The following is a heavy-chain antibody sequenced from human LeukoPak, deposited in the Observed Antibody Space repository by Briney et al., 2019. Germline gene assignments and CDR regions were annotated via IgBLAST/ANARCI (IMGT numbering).Heavy chain of an antibody. D-gene: IGHD3-10*01. J-gene: IGHJ4*02. V-gene: IGHV3-48*03. Sequence: GGSLRLSCAASGFTFSSYEMNWVRQAPGKGLEWVSYISSSGSTIYYADSVKGRFTTSRDNAKNSLYLQMNSLRAEDTAVYYCARDLRGVIIGFDYWGQGTLVTVSS. CDR3: ARDLRGVIIGFDY. CDR2: ISSSGSTI. CDR1: GFTFSSYE.